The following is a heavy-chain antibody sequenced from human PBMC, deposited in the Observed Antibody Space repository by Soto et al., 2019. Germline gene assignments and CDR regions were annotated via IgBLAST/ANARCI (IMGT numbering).Heavy chain of an antibody. J-gene: IGHJ4*02. CDR2: ISYDGSNK. Sequence: QVQLVESGGGVVQPGRSLRLSCAASGFTFSSYAMHWVRQAPGKGLEWVAVISYDGSNKYYADSVKGRFTISRDNSKNTLYLQMNSLRAEDTAVYYFARVNGDQGGFWGQGTLVTVSS. CDR3: ARVNGDQGGF. V-gene: IGHV3-30-3*01. CDR1: GFTFSSYA. D-gene: IGHD4-17*01.